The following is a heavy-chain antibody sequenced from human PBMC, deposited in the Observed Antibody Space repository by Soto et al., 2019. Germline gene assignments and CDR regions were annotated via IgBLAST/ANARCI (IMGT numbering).Heavy chain of an antibody. V-gene: IGHV1-69*01. J-gene: IGHJ4*02. Sequence: QVQLVQSGAEVKKPGSSVKVSCKASGGTFSSYAISWVRQAPGQGLEWMGGIIPIFGTANYAQKFQGRVTITADEAKSTAYMERSSLRFEDTAVYYCAGGGTKYSYGYFFDYWGQGTLVTVSS. D-gene: IGHD5-18*01. CDR3: AGGGTKYSYGYFFDY. CDR1: GGTFSSYA. CDR2: IIPIFGTA.